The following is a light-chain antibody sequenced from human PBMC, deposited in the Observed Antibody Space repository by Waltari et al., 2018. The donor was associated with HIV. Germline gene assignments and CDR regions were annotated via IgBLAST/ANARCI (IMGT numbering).Light chain of an antibody. Sequence: QSVLTQPPSASGTPGQRVTISCSGSISTIGRNSVNWYQQFPGTAPKLLIYNNEQRPSGVPDRFSGSQSGTSASLSISGRQSEDEADYYCAAWDDTMNGGVFGTGTKVIVL. CDR1: ISTIGRNS. CDR2: NNE. CDR3: AAWDDTMNGGV. J-gene: IGLJ1*01. V-gene: IGLV1-44*01.